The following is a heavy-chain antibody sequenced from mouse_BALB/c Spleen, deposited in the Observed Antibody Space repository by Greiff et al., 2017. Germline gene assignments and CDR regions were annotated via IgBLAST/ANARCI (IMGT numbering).Heavy chain of an antibody. D-gene: IGHD2-4*01. CDR2: IDPENGNT. J-gene: IGHJ2*01. CDR1: GFNIKDYY. CDR3: ARYDYDPYYFDY. V-gene: IGHV14-1*02. Sequence: VQLQQSGAELVRPGALVKLSCKASGFNIKDYYMHWVKQRPEQGLEWIGWIDPENGNTIYDPKFQGKASITADTSSNTAYLQLSSLTSEDTAVYYCARYDYDPYYFDYWGQGTTLTVSS.